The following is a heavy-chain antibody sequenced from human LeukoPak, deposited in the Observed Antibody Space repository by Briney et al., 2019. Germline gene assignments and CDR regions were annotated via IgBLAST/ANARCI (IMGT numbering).Heavy chain of an antibody. V-gene: IGHV3-23*01. CDR3: TRRVGGTPDH. D-gene: IGHD1-26*01. CDR1: GFTFNNYA. J-gene: IGHJ5*02. CDR2: IGADGRST. Sequence: GGSLRLSCAASGFTFNNYAMTWVRQTPGKGLEWVSAIGADGRSTDYADSVKGRFTISRDISKNTLYLQMNSLRAEDTALYYCTRRVGGTPDHWGLGTLVTVSS.